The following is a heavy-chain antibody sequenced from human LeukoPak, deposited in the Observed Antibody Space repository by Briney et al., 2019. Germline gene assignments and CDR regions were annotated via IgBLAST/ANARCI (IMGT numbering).Heavy chain of an antibody. D-gene: IGHD1-7*01. J-gene: IGHJ6*03. Sequence: ASVKVSCKASGYTFTSYYMHWVRQAPGQGLEWMGIINPSGGSTSYAQKFQGRVTMTRDMSTSTAYMELSSLRSEDTAVYYCARDGDNWNYYYYYYYYMDVWGKGTTVTVSS. CDR2: INPSGGST. CDR3: ARDGDNWNYYYYYYYYMDV. V-gene: IGHV1-46*01. CDR1: GYTFTSYY.